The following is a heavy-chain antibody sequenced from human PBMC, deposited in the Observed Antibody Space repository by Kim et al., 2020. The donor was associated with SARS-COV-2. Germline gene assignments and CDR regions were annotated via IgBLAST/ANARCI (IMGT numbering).Heavy chain of an antibody. CDR3: SRAMGGSYYLGFDY. Sequence: GGSLRLSCAASGFTFSSYAMHWVRQAPGKGLEWVAVISYDGSNKYYAYSVKGRFTISRDNDKNTQYLQMHSLRAEDTAVYFCSRAMGGSYYLGFDYWGQG. CDR1: GFTFSSYA. J-gene: IGHJ4*02. CDR2: ISYDGSNK. D-gene: IGHD1-26*01. V-gene: IGHV3-30-3*01.